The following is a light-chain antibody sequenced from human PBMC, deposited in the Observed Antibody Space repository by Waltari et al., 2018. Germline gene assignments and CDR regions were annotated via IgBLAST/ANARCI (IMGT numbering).Light chain of an antibody. Sequence: QSALTQPASVSGSPGQSITIPCPGTRSDIGGSNYVSRYQPHPGKAPKVIISEVSKRPSGVSHRFSGSKSGNTASLTISGLQADDEADYYCGSYTSSSSLDVVFGGGTELTVL. J-gene: IGLJ3*02. CDR2: EVS. CDR3: GSYTSSSSLDVV. V-gene: IGLV2-14*03. CDR1: RSDIGGSNY.